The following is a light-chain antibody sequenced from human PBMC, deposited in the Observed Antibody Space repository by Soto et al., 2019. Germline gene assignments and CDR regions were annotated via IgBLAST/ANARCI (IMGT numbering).Light chain of an antibody. J-gene: IGKJ4*01. CDR1: ETISHY. V-gene: IGKV1-39*01. CDR3: QQSSSTPLT. CDR2: GAS. Sequence: IHMTQSPSSLSASVGDRVTITCRASETISHYLNWYQQKPGKAPKLLIYGASKLQSGVPSRFSGSGSETDFTLTITSLQTEDFATDYCQQSSSTPLTFGGGTKVEIK.